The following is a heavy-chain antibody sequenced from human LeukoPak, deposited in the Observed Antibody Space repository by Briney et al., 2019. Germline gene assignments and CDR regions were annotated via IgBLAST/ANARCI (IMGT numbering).Heavy chain of an antibody. Sequence: AGGSLRLSCAASGFTVSSNYMTWVRQAPGKGLEWVSTLYSGGGTFYADSVKGRFSIPRDNSKNTLDLHMSNLRAEDTAVYYCARAGGLRIAVAPIDYWGQGTLVTVSS. J-gene: IGHJ4*02. V-gene: IGHV3-53*01. CDR1: GFTVSSNY. CDR2: LYSGGGT. D-gene: IGHD6-19*01. CDR3: ARAGGLRIAVAPIDY.